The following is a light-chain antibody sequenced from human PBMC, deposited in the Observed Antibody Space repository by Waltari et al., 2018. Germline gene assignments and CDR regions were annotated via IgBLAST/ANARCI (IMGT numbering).Light chain of an antibody. J-gene: IGLJ3*02. V-gene: IGLV2-14*03. CDR3: CSYKRGATWV. CDR1: GSDVVGYDY. CDR2: DVV. Sequence: QSVLTQPASVSGSPGLSITISCTGTGSDVVGYDYVSWYQQSPGKAPKLIIYDVVKRPSGVSTRFSAAKSDNTASLTISGLQAEDEGDYYCCSYKRGATWVFGGGTALTVL.